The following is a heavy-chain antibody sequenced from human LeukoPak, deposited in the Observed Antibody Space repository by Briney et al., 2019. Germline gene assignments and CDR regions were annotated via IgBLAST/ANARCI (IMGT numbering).Heavy chain of an antibody. J-gene: IGHJ4*02. Sequence: GGSLRPSCAASGFTFSSYEMNWVRQAPGKGLEWVSYISSSGSTIYYADSVKGRFTISRDNAKNSLYLQMNSLRAEDTAVYYCARGRANFDYWGQGTLVTVSS. CDR1: GFTFSSYE. V-gene: IGHV3-48*03. CDR3: ARGRANFDY. CDR2: ISSSGSTI.